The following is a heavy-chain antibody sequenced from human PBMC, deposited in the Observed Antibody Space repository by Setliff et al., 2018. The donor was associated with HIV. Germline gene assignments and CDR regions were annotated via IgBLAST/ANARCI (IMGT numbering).Heavy chain of an antibody. D-gene: IGHD3-9*01. CDR2: TYYRSEWKN. CDR3: AGGTWFDGLDS. V-gene: IGHV6-1*01. CDR1: GDSVSSTSGA. Sequence: SETLSLTCVISGDSVSSTSGAWTWIRQSPSGGLEWLGRTYYRSEWKNDYAVSLKSRITVDADTSKNQFSLHLKSVTPEDSAVYYCAGGTWFDGLDSWSQGSLVTVSS. J-gene: IGHJ4*02.